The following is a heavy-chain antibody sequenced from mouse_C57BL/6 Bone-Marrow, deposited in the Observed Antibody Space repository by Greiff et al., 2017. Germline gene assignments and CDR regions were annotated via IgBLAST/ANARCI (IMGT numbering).Heavy chain of an antibody. D-gene: IGHD3-1*01. CDR1: GFNIKDDY. J-gene: IGHJ4*01. CDR3: TSQLYAMDY. V-gene: IGHV14-4*01. CDR2: IDPENGDT. Sequence: DVKLVESGAELVRPGASVKLSCTASGFNIKDDYMHWVKQRPEQGLEWIGWIDPENGDTEYASKFQGKATITADTSSNTAYLQLSSLTSEDTAVYYCTSQLYAMDYWGQGTSVTVSS.